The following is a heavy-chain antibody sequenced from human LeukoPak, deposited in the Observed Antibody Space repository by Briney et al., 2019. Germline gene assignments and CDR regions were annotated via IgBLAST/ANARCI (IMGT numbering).Heavy chain of an antibody. CDR2: INHSGST. Sequence: SETLSLTCAVYGGSFSGYYWSWIRQPPGKGLEWIGEINHSGSTNYNPSPKSRVTISVDTSKNQFSLKLSSVTAADTAVYYCARVLRGYSYGYVLYDYWGQGTLVTVSS. J-gene: IGHJ4*02. D-gene: IGHD5-18*01. V-gene: IGHV4-34*01. CDR3: ARVLRGYSYGYVLYDY. CDR1: GGSFSGYY.